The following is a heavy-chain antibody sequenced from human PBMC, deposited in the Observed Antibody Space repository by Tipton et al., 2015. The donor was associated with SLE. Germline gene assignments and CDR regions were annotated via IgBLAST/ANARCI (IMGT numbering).Heavy chain of an antibody. D-gene: IGHD3-10*01. V-gene: IGHV4-34*01. CDR2: INHSGST. J-gene: IGHJ3*02. CDR1: GGYFSGYY. CDR3: ARAPYRNAWFGAFDI. Sequence: TLSLTCAVYGGYFSGYYWSWIRQPPGKGLEWSGEINHSGSTNYNPSLKSRVTISVDTSKNQFSLKLSTETAADTGVIYCARAPYRNAWFGAFDIWGQGTAVTVSS.